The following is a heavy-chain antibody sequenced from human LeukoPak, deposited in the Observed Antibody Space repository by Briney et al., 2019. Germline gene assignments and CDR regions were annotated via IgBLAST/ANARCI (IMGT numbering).Heavy chain of an antibody. CDR3: ARGTGFLEWLPPLDS. CDR1: GFTFSSYA. V-gene: IGHV3-30-3*01. J-gene: IGHJ4*02. CDR2: ISYDGSNK. Sequence: GGSLRLSCAASGFTFSSYAMHWVRQAPGKGLEWVAVISYDGSNKYYADFLKGRVTISRDNSKNTLYLQMNSLRAEDTAVYYCARGTGFLEWLPPLDSWGQGTLVTVPS. D-gene: IGHD3-3*01.